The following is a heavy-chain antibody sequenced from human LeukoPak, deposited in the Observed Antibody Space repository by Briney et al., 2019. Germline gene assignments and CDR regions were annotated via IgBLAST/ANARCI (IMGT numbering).Heavy chain of an antibody. D-gene: IGHD3-10*01. CDR1: GYTFTSYA. J-gene: IGHJ3*02. CDR3: ARDPRNYYGSGSYSGAFDI. V-gene: IGHV1-3*01. Sequence: ASVKVSFKASGYTFTSYAMHWVRQAPGQRLEWMGWINAGNGNTKYSQKFQGRVTITRDTSASTAYMELSSLRSEDTAVYYCARDPRNYYGSGSYSGAFDIWGQGTMVTVSS. CDR2: INAGNGNT.